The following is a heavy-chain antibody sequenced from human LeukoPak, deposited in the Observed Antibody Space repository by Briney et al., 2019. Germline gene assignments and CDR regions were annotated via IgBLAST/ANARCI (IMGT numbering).Heavy chain of an antibody. V-gene: IGHV3-21*05. CDR1: GFPFSTQS. Sequence: GRSLRLSCVASGFPFSTQSMNWVRQAPGKGLEWVSYIITSSSDIKYADSVKGRFTISRDNAKNSLYLQMNILRDEDTAVYYCAQGVGSTNHLDHRLQNWGRGTLVTVSP. D-gene: IGHD3-10*01. CDR2: IITSSSDI. J-gene: IGHJ4*02. CDR3: AQGVGSTNHLDHRLQN.